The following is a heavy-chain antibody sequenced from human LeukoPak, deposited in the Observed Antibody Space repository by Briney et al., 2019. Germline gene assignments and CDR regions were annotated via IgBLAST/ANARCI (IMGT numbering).Heavy chain of an antibody. CDR3: AELGITMIGGV. V-gene: IGHV3-21*01. CDR2: ISSSSSYI. D-gene: IGHD3-10*02. CDR1: GFTFSIYA. J-gene: IGHJ6*04. Sequence: GGSLRLSCAASGFTFSIYAMSWVRQAPGKGLEWVSSISSSSSYIYYADSVKGRFTISRDNAKNSLYLQMNSLRAEDTAVYYCAELGITMIGGVWGKGTTVTISS.